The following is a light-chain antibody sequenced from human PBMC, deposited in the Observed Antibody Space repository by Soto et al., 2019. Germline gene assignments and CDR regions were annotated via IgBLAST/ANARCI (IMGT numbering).Light chain of an antibody. J-gene: IGKJ2*01. V-gene: IGKV1-5*01. CDR3: QHYNSNPFT. Sequence: DIQMTQSPSTLSASVGDRVTITCRASQSISSWLAWYQQEPGKAPKLLIYDASSLKSGVPTRLSGSGSGTEFTLTISSLQPDDFATYYCQHYNSNPFTFGQGTKVDIK. CDR1: QSISSW. CDR2: DAS.